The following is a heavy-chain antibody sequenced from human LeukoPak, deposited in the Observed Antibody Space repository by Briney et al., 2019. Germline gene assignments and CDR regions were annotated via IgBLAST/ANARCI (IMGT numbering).Heavy chain of an antibody. CDR1: GFTFDDYG. Sequence: GGSLRLSCAASGFTFDDYGMSWVRQAPGKGLEWVSVIYSGGSTYYADSVRGRFTISRDNSKNTLYLQMNSLRAEDTAVYYCAREGPAMVRWYFDLWGRGTLVTVSS. J-gene: IGHJ2*01. CDR3: AREGPAMVRWYFDL. V-gene: IGHV3-53*01. D-gene: IGHD5-18*01. CDR2: IYSGGST.